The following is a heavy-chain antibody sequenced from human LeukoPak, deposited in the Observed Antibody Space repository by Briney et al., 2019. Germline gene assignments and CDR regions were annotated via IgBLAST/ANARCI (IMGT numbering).Heavy chain of an antibody. V-gene: IGHV3-15*01. Sequence: GGSLRLSCAVSGFTFTDYWMSWVRQAPGKGLEWIGRIKSKADGGTTDYAAPVKGRFTLSRDDSKSTLYLQMNSLKAEDTAVYYCTTPRRYSLDYWGQGTLVTVSS. J-gene: IGHJ4*02. CDR3: TTPRRYSLDY. CDR2: IKSKADGGTT. CDR1: GFTFTDYW. D-gene: IGHD5-12*01.